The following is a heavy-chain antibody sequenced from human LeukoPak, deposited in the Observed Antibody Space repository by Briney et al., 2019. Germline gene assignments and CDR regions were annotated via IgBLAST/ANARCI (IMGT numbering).Heavy chain of an antibody. J-gene: IGHJ4*02. CDR2: IYTSGST. Sequence: SQTLSLTCTVSGGSISSGSYYWSWIRQPAGKGLEWIGRIYTSGSTNYNPSLKSRVTISVDTSKNQFSLKLSSVTAADTAVYYCARGRGDYWGQGTLVTVSS. CDR1: GGSISSGSYY. V-gene: IGHV4-61*02. D-gene: IGHD3-10*01. CDR3: ARGRGDY.